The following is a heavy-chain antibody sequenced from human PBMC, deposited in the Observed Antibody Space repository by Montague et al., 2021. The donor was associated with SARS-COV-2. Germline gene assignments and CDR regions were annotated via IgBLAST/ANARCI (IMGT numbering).Heavy chain of an antibody. Sequence: SETLSLTCTVSGGSISSSSYYWGWIRQPPGKGLEWIGSIYYSGSTYYNPSLKSRVTISVDTSKNQFSLKLSSVTAADTAVYFCARQSQAEIVLMVNAMGGSFDPWGQGTLVTVSS. CDR1: GGSISSSSYY. CDR3: ARQSQAEIVLMVNAMGGSFDP. J-gene: IGHJ5*02. D-gene: IGHD2-8*01. CDR2: IYYSGST. V-gene: IGHV4-39*01.